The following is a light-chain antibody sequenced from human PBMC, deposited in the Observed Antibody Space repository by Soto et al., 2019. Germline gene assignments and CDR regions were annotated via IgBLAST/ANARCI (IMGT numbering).Light chain of an antibody. CDR2: ANN. J-gene: IGLJ1*01. Sequence: QPVLTQPPSVSGAPGQRVTISCTGSSSNIGAGYDVHWYQQFPGTAPKLLIYANNNRPSGVPDRFSASKSGTSASLAITGLQADDEADYYCQSYDTSLRGVFGTGTKVTVL. V-gene: IGLV1-40*01. CDR3: QSYDTSLRGV. CDR1: SSNIGAGYD.